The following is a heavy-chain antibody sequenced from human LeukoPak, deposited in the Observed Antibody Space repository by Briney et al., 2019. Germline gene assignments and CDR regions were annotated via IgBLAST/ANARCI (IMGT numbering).Heavy chain of an antibody. CDR3: AREMARGAFDI. J-gene: IGHJ3*02. Sequence: SETLSLTCTVSGGSISSYYWSWIRQPPGKGLEGIGYIYYSGSTNYNPSLKSRVTISVDTSKNQFSLKLSSVTAADTAVYYCAREMARGAFDIWGQGTMVTVSS. CDR2: IYYSGST. V-gene: IGHV4-59*12. D-gene: IGHD5-24*01. CDR1: GGSISSYY.